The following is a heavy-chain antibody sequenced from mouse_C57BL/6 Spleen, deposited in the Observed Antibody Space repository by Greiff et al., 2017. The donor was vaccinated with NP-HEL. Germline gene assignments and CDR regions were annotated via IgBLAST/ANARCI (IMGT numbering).Heavy chain of an antibody. CDR2: IDPSDSYT. D-gene: IGHD2-12*01. J-gene: IGHJ2*01. Sequence: QVQLQQPGAELVRPGTSVKLSCKASGYTFTSYWMHWVKQRPGQGLEWIGVIDPSDSYTNYNQKFKGKATLTVDTSSSTAYMQLSSLTSEDSAVYYCARQILRQGSGFDYWGQGTTLTVSS. V-gene: IGHV1-59*01. CDR1: GYTFTSYW. CDR3: ARQILRQGSGFDY.